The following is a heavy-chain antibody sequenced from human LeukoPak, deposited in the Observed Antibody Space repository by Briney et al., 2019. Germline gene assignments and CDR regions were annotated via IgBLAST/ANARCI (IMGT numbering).Heavy chain of an antibody. V-gene: IGHV3-9*01. CDR2: ISWNSGSV. Sequence: GRSLRLSCAASGFTFDGYAMHWVRQAPGKGLEWVSGISWNSGSVGYADSVKGRFTISRDNAKNSLYLQMNSLRAEDAALYYCAKDKTPYYDSSGYPDYWGQGTLVTVSS. CDR3: AKDKTPYYDSSGYPDY. D-gene: IGHD3-22*01. CDR1: GFTFDGYA. J-gene: IGHJ4*02.